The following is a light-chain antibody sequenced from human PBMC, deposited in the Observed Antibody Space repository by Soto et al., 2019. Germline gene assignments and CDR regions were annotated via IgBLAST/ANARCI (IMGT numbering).Light chain of an antibody. V-gene: IGKV3-15*01. CDR1: QSVSSH. J-gene: IGKJ1*01. Sequence: EIVMTQSPATLSVSPGERATLSCRARQSVSSHLAWYQQKPGQAPRLLIYGASTRATGIPARFSGSGSGTEFTLTISSLQSEDVAVYYGQQYNNWPPWTFGQGTKVEIK. CDR3: QQYNNWPPWT. CDR2: GAS.